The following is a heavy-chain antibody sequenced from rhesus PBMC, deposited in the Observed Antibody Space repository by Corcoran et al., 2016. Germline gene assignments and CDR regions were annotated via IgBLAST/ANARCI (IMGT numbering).Heavy chain of an antibody. CDR2: VYGSGKST. CDR3: ARDWGMWTGYSLDS. CDR1: VGSISDNYR. J-gene: IGHJ6*01. Sequence: QVQLQESGPGVVKPSETLSLTCAVSVGSISDNYRWSWIRQPPGKGLEWFVFVYGSGKSTKYNPYFKNRYTISKDTSKKQFSLNLISVTAADTAVYYCARDWGMWTGYSLDSWGQGVVVTVSS. V-gene: IGHV4S10*01. D-gene: IGHD3-3*01.